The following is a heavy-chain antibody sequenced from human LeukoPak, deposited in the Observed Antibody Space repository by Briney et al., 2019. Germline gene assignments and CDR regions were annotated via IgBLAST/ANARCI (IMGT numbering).Heavy chain of an antibody. Sequence: PGGSLRLSCAASGFTFSNYAMSWVRQAPGKGLEWVSAIRGSGGSTYYADSVKGRFTISRDNSKNTLYLQRNSLRAEDTAVYYCATILDYNWVHYWGQGTLVTVSS. CDR1: GFTFSNYA. CDR3: ATILDYNWVHY. J-gene: IGHJ4*02. CDR2: IRGSGGST. D-gene: IGHD5-24*01. V-gene: IGHV3-23*01.